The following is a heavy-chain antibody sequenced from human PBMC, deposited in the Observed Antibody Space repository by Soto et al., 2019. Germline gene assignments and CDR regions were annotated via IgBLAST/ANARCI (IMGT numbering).Heavy chain of an antibody. D-gene: IGHD5-18*01. CDR1: GFTFTNAW. Sequence: EVQLVESGGGLVKPGGSLRLSCAASGFTFTNAWMSWVRQAPGKGLEWVGRIKTKTEGETTDYAAPVKSRFTVTRNDSRNTLYLQMNSLKTEDSAVYYGTTLVRGYSYGDHWGQGTQVTVSS. CDR3: TTLVRGYSYGDH. CDR2: IKTKTEGETT. V-gene: IGHV3-15*01. J-gene: IGHJ4*02.